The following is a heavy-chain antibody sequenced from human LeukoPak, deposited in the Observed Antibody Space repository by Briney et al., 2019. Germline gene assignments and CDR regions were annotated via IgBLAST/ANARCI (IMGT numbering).Heavy chain of an antibody. CDR2: INNDGIGT. Sequence: GGSLRLSCAASGFTFSSYAMSWVRQAPGKGLVWVSHINNDGIGTSYADSVKGRFTISRDNAKNTLYLQMNSLRAEDTAVYYCARGLDYWGQGTLVTVSS. CDR3: ARGLDY. J-gene: IGHJ4*02. CDR1: GFTFSSYA. V-gene: IGHV3-74*01.